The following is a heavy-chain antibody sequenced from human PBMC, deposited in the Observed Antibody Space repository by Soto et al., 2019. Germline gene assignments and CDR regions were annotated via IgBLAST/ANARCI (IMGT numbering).Heavy chain of an antibody. CDR2: ITFSGNTV. CDR3: ARVSWREKYGMDV. Sequence: VGSLRLSCAASGFTFSDSYMSWIRQAPGKGLEWISYITFSGNTVYYADSLKGRFTISRDNAKNSLYLQMNRLRAEDTAVYYCARVSWREKYGMDVWGQGTTVTVSS. J-gene: IGHJ6*02. V-gene: IGHV3-11*01. CDR1: GFTFSDSY.